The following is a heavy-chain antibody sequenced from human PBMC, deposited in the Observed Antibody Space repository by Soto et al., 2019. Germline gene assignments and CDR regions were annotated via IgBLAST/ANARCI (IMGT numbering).Heavy chain of an antibody. CDR3: ARLSRDGYNGNYFDY. CDR2: IYYSGST. CDR1: GGTISSYY. D-gene: IGHD5-12*01. J-gene: IGHJ4*02. Sequence: PSETMSLTCTVAGGTISSYYWSWIRQNPGKGLEWIGYIYYSGSTNYNPSLKSRVTISVDTSKNQFSLKLSSVTAADTAVYYCARLSRDGYNGNYFDYWGQGTLVTVSS. V-gene: IGHV4-59*08.